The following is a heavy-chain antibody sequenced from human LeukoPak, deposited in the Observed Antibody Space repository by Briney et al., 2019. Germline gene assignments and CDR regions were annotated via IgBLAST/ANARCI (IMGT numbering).Heavy chain of an antibody. Sequence: PGGSLRLSCAASGFTFSSYEMNWVRQAPEKGLEWVSYISSSGSTIYYADSVKGRFTISRDNAKNSLYLQMNSLRAEDTAVYYCARDDYGDPLDYWGQGTLVTVSS. D-gene: IGHD4-17*01. CDR3: ARDDYGDPLDY. V-gene: IGHV3-48*03. CDR1: GFTFSSYE. CDR2: ISSSGSTI. J-gene: IGHJ4*02.